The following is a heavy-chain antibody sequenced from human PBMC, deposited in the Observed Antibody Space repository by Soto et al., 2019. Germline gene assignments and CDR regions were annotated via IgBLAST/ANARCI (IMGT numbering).Heavy chain of an antibody. CDR1: GFTFSSYG. D-gene: IGHD6-13*01. CDR2: ISYDGSNK. Sequence: GGSLRLSCAASGFTFSSYGMHWVRQAPGKGLEWVAVISYDGSNKYYADSVKGRFTISRDNSKNTLYLQMNSLRAEDTAVYYCAKDRMSKYSSSWYFDYWGQGTLVTVPQ. V-gene: IGHV3-30*18. J-gene: IGHJ4*02. CDR3: AKDRMSKYSSSWYFDY.